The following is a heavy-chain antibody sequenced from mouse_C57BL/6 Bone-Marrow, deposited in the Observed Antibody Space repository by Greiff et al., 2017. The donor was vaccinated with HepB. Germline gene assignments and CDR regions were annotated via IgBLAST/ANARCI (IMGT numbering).Heavy chain of an antibody. J-gene: IGHJ1*03. V-gene: IGHV5-4*01. Sequence: EVQLVESGGGLVKPGGSLKLSCAASGFTFSSYAMSWVRQTPEKRLEWVATISDGGSYTYYPDNVKGRFTISRDNAKNNLYLQMSHLKSEDTAMYYCARVFITTVVATKYFDVWGTGTTVTVSS. CDR2: ISDGGSYT. CDR3: ARVFITTVVATKYFDV. CDR1: GFTFSSYA. D-gene: IGHD1-1*01.